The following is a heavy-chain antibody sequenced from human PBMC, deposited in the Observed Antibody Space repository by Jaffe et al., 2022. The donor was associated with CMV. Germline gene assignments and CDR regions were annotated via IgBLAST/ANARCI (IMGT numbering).Heavy chain of an antibody. CDR3: ARDKHYYYDSSGYDY. V-gene: IGHV4-59*01. CDR1: GGSISSYY. Sequence: QVQLQESGPGLVKPSETLSLTCTVSGGSISSYYWSWIRQPPGKGLEWIGYIYYSGSTNYNPSLKSRVTISVDTSKNQFSLKLSSVTAADTAVYYCARDKHYYYDSSGYDYWGQGTLVTVSS. D-gene: IGHD3-22*01. J-gene: IGHJ4*02. CDR2: IYYSGST.